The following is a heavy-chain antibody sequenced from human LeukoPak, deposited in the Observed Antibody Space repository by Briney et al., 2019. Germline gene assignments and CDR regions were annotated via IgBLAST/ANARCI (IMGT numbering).Heavy chain of an antibody. D-gene: IGHD5-18*01. CDR3: ARLLGLRTWIQPRGTNYYMDV. V-gene: IGHV4-34*01. CDR1: GGSFSGYY. Sequence: KSSETLSLTCAVYGGSFSGYYWSWIRQPPGKGLEWIGEINHSGSTNYNPSLKSRVTISVDTSKNQFSLKLSSVTAADTAVYYCARLLGLRTWIQPRGTNYYMDVWGKGTTVTISS. CDR2: INHSGST. J-gene: IGHJ6*03.